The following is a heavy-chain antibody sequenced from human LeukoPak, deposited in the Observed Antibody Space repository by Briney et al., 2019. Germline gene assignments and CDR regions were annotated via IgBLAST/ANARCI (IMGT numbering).Heavy chain of an antibody. D-gene: IGHD2-21*01. J-gene: IGHJ6*03. CDR1: GGSIGSHY. CDR2: IYYSGST. V-gene: IGHV4-59*11. Sequence: SETLSLTCTVSGGSIGSHYWSWIRQPPGKGLEWIGYIYYSGSTNYNPSLKSRGTISVDTSKNQFSLKLSSVTAADTAVYYCARGGMWFAPYYYYYMDVWGKGTTVTVSS. CDR3: ARGGMWFAPYYYYYMDV.